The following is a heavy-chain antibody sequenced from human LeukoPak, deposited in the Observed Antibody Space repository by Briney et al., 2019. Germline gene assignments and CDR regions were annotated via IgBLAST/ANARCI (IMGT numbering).Heavy chain of an antibody. CDR1: GFTFSSYS. CDR3: AKVSSEDFWSGYTDY. V-gene: IGHV3-23*01. CDR2: ISGSGGST. D-gene: IGHD3-3*01. Sequence: GGSLRLSCAASGFTFSSYSMNWVRQAPGKGLEWVSAISGSGGSTYYADSVKGRFTISRDNSKNTQYLQMNSLRAEDTAVYYCAKVSSEDFWSGYTDYWGQGTLVTVSS. J-gene: IGHJ4*02.